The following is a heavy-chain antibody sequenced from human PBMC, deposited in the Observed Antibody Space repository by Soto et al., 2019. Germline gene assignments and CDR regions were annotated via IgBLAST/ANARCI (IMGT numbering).Heavy chain of an antibody. CDR3: ARVFSLTMVRGVNDYYYMDV. V-gene: IGHV3-33*01. CDR1: GFTFSSYG. CDR2: IWYDGSNK. Sequence: GGSLRLSCAASGFTFSSYGMHWVRQAPGKGLEWVAVIWYDGSNKYYADSVKGRFTISRDNSKNTLYLKMNSLRAEDTAVYYCARVFSLTMVRGVNDYYYMDVWGKGTTVTVSS. J-gene: IGHJ6*03. D-gene: IGHD3-10*01.